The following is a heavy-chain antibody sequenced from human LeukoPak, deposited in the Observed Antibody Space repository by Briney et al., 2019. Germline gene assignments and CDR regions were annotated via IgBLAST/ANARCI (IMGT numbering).Heavy chain of an antibody. CDR3: ARDDTAAAGNLQLFYYYYGMDV. CDR2: ISGSGGRT. D-gene: IGHD6-13*01. J-gene: IGHJ6*02. Sequence: GGSLRLSCAASGFTFSSYAMSWVRQAPGKGLEWVSAISGSGGRTYYADSVKGRFTISRDNSKNTLYLQMNSLRAEDTAVYYCARDDTAAAGNLQLFYYYYGMDVWGQGTTVTVSS. V-gene: IGHV3-23*01. CDR1: GFTFSSYA.